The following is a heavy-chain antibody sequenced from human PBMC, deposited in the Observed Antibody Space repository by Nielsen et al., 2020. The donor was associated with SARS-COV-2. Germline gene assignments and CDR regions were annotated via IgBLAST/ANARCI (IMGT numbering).Heavy chain of an antibody. Sequence: GGPLRLSCAASGFTFNIYAMAWVRRAPGRGLQWVTGVSASGGSTYYTDSVKGRFSISRDNSKNTLFLQMRSLRVEDTALYYCAKDGVVRGDALDLWGQGTMVTVSS. D-gene: IGHD3-10*01. V-gene: IGHV3-23*01. J-gene: IGHJ3*01. CDR1: GFTFNIYA. CDR3: AKDGVVRGDALDL. CDR2: VSASGGST.